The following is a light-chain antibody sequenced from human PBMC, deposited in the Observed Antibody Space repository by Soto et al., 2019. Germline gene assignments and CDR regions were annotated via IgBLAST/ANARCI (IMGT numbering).Light chain of an antibody. CDR2: EVS. CDR1: SSDVGGYNY. J-gene: IGLJ3*02. Sequence: QSALTQPASVSGSPGQSITISCTGTSSDVGGYNYVSWYQQHPGKAPKLMIYEVSNRPSGVSNRFSGSKSGNTASLTISGLQDEDEADYYCSSFTSINTWVFGGGTKVTVL. CDR3: SSFTSINTWV. V-gene: IGLV2-14*01.